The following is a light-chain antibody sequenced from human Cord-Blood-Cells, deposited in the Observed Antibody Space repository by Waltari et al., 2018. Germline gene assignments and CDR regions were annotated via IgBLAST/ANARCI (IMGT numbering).Light chain of an antibody. Sequence: EIVLTRSPGPLSLAQGERATLSCRASQSVSSSYLAWYQQKPGQAPRLLIYGASSRATGIPDRFSGSGSGTDFTLTISRLEPEDFAVYYCQQYGSSQTFGQGTKVEIK. CDR3: QQYGSSQT. CDR2: GAS. J-gene: IGKJ1*01. CDR1: QSVSSSY. V-gene: IGKV3-20*01.